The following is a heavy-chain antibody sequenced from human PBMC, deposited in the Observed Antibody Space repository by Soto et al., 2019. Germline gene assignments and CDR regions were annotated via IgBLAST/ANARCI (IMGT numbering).Heavy chain of an antibody. CDR2: ISTTSFTI. D-gene: IGHD2-15*01. CDR1: GFSFSTYD. CDR3: ARDRCFDGSCYSASDF. Sequence: GGSLRLSCVAPGFSFSTYDMDWVRQAPGKAPEWIAHISTTSFTIYYADSVKGRFTISRDNVRNSLYLEMKSLRDEDTAVYYCARDRCFDGSCYSASDFWGQGIQVTVSS. J-gene: IGHJ4*02. V-gene: IGHV3-48*02.